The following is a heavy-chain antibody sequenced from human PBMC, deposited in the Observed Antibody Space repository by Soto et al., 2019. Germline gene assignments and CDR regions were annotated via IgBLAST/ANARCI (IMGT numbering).Heavy chain of an antibody. Sequence: QVQLVQSGAEVKKPGSSVKVSCKASGGTFSSYAISWVRQAPGQGLEWMGGIIPIFGTANYAQKFQGRVTITADESPSTAYMEPGSLRSEDTAVYYCARAAYCGGDCYRSAFDIWGQGTMVTVSS. CDR1: GGTFSSYA. J-gene: IGHJ3*02. CDR2: IIPIFGTA. D-gene: IGHD2-21*02. V-gene: IGHV1-69*12. CDR3: ARAAYCGGDCYRSAFDI.